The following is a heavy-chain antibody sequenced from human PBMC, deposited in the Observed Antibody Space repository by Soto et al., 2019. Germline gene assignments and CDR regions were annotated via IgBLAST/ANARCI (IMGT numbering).Heavy chain of an antibody. Sequence: SETLSLTCTVSGGSISSSSYYWGWIRQPPGKGLEWIGSIYYSGSTYYNPSLKSRVTISVDTSKNQFSLKLSSVTAADTAVYYCVPYDFWSGYFDYWGQGTLVTVSS. D-gene: IGHD3-3*01. CDR3: VPYDFWSGYFDY. CDR1: GGSISSSSYY. V-gene: IGHV4-39*01. CDR2: IYYSGST. J-gene: IGHJ4*02.